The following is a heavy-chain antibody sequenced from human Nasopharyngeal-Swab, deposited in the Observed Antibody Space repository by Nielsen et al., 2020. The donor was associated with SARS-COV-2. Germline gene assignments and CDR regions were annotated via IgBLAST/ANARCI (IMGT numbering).Heavy chain of an antibody. CDR2: INPNSGGT. D-gene: IGHD3-9*01. CDR3: ARGEGTYYDILTGWGSDYYYMDV. V-gene: IGHV1-2*06. CDR1: GYTFTGYY. J-gene: IGHJ6*03. Sequence: ASVPVSCKASGYTFTGYYMHWVRQAPAQGLEWMGRINPNSGGTNYAQKFQGRVTMTRDTSISTAYMELSRLRSDDTAVYYCARGEGTYYDILTGWGSDYYYMDVWGKGTTVTVSS.